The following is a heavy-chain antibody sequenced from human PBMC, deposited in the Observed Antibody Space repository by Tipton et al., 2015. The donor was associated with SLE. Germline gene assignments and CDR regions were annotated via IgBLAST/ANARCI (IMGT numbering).Heavy chain of an antibody. CDR2: ISAYNGNT. Sequence: QVQLVQSGAEVKKPGSSVKVSCKASGGTFSSYAISWVRQAPGQGLEWMGWISAYNGNTNYAQKLQGRVTMTTDTSTSTAYMELRSLRSDDTAVYYCARDSRRPVRGVLVYWGQGTMVTVSS. D-gene: IGHD3-10*01. CDR3: ARDSRRPVRGVLVY. J-gene: IGHJ4*02. CDR1: GGTFSSYA. V-gene: IGHV1-18*01.